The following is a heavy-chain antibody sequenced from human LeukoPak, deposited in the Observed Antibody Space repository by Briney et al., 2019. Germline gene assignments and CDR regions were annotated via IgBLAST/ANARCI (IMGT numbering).Heavy chain of an antibody. CDR2: INHSGST. CDR3: ARGDSDYYGSGSYQLNWFDP. V-gene: IGHV4-34*01. CDR1: GGSFSGYY. D-gene: IGHD3-10*01. J-gene: IGHJ5*02. Sequence: TSETLSLTCAVYGGSFSGYYWSWIRQPPGKGLEWIGEINHSGSTNYNPSLKSRVTISVDTSKNQFSLKLSSVTAADTAVYYCARGDSDYYGSGSYQLNWFDPWGQGTLVTVSS.